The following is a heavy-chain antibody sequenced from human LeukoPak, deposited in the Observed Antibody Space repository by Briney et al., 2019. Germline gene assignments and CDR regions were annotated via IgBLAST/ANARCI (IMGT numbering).Heavy chain of an antibody. CDR2: ITPMFGTA. V-gene: IGHV1-69*13. CDR1: GGTFSSYA. D-gene: IGHD3-10*01. CDR3: ARGGRPDY. Sequence: SVKVSCKASGGTFSSYAINWVRQAPGQGLEWMGGITPMFGTAKYAQKFQGRVTITADESTSTAYMELSSLRSEDTAVYYCARGGRPDYWGQGTLVTVSS. J-gene: IGHJ4*02.